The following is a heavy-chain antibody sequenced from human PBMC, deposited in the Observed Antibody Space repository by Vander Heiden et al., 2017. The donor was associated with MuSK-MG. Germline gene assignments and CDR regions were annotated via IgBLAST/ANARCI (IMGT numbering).Heavy chain of an antibody. Sequence: EVQLVESGGGLVKPGGSLRLSCAASGFTFSSYSMNWVRQAPGKGLEWVSSISSSSSDIYYADSVKGRFTISRDNAKNSLYLQMNSLRAEDTAVYYCARDLGYDILTGSPDAFDIWGQGTMVTVSS. CDR2: ISSSSSDI. J-gene: IGHJ3*02. D-gene: IGHD3-9*01. V-gene: IGHV3-21*01. CDR1: GFTFSSYS. CDR3: ARDLGYDILTGSPDAFDI.